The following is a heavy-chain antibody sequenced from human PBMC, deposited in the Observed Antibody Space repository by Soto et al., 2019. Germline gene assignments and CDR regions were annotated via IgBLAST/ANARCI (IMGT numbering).Heavy chain of an antibody. V-gene: IGHV3-74*01. Sequence: EVQLVESGGGLVQPGGSLRLSCAASGFTFSSYWMHWVRQAPGKGLVWVSRINRDGSTTGYADSVKGRFTIARDNAKNTLYLQMDRLRAEATAVYYCAKQFDYWGQGTLVTVSS. CDR3: AKQFDY. CDR2: INRDGSTT. J-gene: IGHJ4*02. CDR1: GFTFSSYW.